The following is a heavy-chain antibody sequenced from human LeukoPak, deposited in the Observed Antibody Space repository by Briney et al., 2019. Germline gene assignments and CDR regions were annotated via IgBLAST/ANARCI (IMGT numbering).Heavy chain of an antibody. CDR3: ARSVGSGWYEWYFDL. V-gene: IGHV3-21*01. D-gene: IGHD6-19*01. Sequence: GGSLRLSCAASGFTFSSYSMNWVRQAPGKGLEWVSSISSSSSYIYYADSVKGRFTISRDNAKNSLYLQMNSLRAEDTAVYYCARSVGSGWYEWYFDLWGRGTLVTVSS. CDR1: GFTFSSYS. J-gene: IGHJ2*01. CDR2: ISSSSSYI.